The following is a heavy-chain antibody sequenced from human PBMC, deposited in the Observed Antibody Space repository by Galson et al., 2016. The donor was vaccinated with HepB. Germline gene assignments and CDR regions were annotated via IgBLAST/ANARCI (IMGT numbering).Heavy chain of an antibody. D-gene: IGHD3-10*01. Sequence: SLRLSCAASGFTFRSYDMHWVRQAPGKGLDWVAVISSEGSNQYYTDSVKGRFTISRDNSKNTVYLQIDSLRGDDTAVYYCAKDHSPPGGFGDFFHHYYGMDVWGQGTTVSVS. CDR1: GFTFRSYD. CDR3: AKDHSPPGGFGDFFHHYYGMDV. CDR2: ISSEGSNQ. V-gene: IGHV3-30*18. J-gene: IGHJ6*02.